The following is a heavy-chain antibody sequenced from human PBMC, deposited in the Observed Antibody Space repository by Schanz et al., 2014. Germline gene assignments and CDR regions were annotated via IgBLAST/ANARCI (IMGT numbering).Heavy chain of an antibody. D-gene: IGHD7-27*01. Sequence: EVRLVESGGGLVQPGGSLRLSCAASGFTFYNYAMTWVRQAPGKGLEWVSAISSTGGSTYYADSVKGRFTISRDNAKNALYLQMNSLRAEDTAVYYCAKDYRTGAIDYWGQGTLVTVSS. V-gene: IGHV3-23*04. CDR3: AKDYRTGAIDY. J-gene: IGHJ4*02. CDR2: ISSTGGST. CDR1: GFTFYNYA.